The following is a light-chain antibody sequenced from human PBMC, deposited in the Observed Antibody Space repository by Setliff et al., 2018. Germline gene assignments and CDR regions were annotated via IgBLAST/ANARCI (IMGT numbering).Light chain of an antibody. CDR2: QDG. CDR1: KLGDKY. Sequence: SYELTQPPSVSVSPGQTASITCSGDKLGDKYACWYQQKPGQSPVLVIYQDGKRPSGIPERFSGSNSGNTATLTISGTQAMDEADYYCQAWDSSIVVFGGGTKVTVL. V-gene: IGLV3-1*01. J-gene: IGLJ2*01. CDR3: QAWDSSIVV.